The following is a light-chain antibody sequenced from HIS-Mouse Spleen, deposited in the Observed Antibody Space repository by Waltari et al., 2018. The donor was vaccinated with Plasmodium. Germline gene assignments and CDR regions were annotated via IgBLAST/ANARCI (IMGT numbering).Light chain of an antibody. CDR2: DVS. J-gene: IGLJ3*02. CDR3: CSYAGSYSWV. Sequence: QSALTQPRSVSGSPGQPVTISCTGTSSDAGAYNYVPWYQQHPGKAPKLMIYDVSKRPSGVPDRFSGSKSGNTASLTISGLQAEDEADYYCCSYAGSYSWVFGGGTKLTVL. V-gene: IGLV2-11*01. CDR1: SSDAGAYNY.